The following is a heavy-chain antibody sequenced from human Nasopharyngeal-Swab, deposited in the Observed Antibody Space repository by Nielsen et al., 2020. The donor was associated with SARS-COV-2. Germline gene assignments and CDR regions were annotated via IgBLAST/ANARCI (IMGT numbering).Heavy chain of an antibody. Sequence: GESLKISCAASGFTFSSYSMNWVRQAPGKGLEWVSSISSSSSYIYYADSVKGRFTISRDNAKNSLYLQMNNLRPEDTAVYYCARDPSYGGYGSADYWGQGTLVTVSS. J-gene: IGHJ4*02. CDR2: ISSSSSYI. D-gene: IGHD5-12*01. CDR3: ARDPSYGGYGSADY. V-gene: IGHV3-21*01. CDR1: GFTFSSYS.